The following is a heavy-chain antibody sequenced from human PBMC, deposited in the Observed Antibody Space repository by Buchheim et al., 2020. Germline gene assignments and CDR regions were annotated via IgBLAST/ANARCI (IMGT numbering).Heavy chain of an antibody. D-gene: IGHD3-3*01. V-gene: IGHV3-30-3*01. CDR3: AREPRLEWLSRFDY. CDR1: GFTFSSYA. Sequence: QVQLVESGGGVVQPGRSLRLSCAASGFTFSSYAMHWVRQAPGKGLEWVAVISYDGSNKYYADSVQGRFTISRDNSKNTLYLQMNSLRAEDTAVYYCAREPRLEWLSRFDYWGQGTL. CDR2: ISYDGSNK. J-gene: IGHJ4*02.